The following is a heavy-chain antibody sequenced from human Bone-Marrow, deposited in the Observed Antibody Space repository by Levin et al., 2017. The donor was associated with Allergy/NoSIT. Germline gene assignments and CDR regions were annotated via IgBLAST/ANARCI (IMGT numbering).Heavy chain of an antibody. CDR3: AWTFLHSANDAFEI. J-gene: IGHJ3*02. CDR2: IDWDDDK. Sequence: SGPTLVKPTQTLTLTCTFSGFSLTTSGMRVSWIRQPPGKALEWLARIDWDDDKIYSTSLKTRLTISKGTSKDQVVLTMTDMDPVDTATYYCAWTFLHSANDAFEIWGPGTNVTVSS. CDR1: GFSLTTSGMR. V-gene: IGHV2-70*04. D-gene: IGHD1-26*01.